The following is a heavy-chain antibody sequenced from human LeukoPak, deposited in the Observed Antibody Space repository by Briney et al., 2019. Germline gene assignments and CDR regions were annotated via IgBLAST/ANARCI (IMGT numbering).Heavy chain of an antibody. D-gene: IGHD5-24*01. Sequence: PGGSRRLSCADPGFTFSSYNMNLVRQAPGKGLEWVSSISNTGSYIYYAHSVKGRFTISRDNAKNSLYLQTHRLRAEDTAVYYCAAHGYNSLDYWGQGNLVTVSS. V-gene: IGHV3-21*01. CDR1: GFTFSSYN. J-gene: IGHJ4*02. CDR3: AAHGYNSLDY. CDR2: ISNTGSYI.